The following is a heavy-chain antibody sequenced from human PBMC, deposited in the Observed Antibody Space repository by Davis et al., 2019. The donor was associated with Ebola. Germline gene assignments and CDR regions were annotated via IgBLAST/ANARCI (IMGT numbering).Heavy chain of an antibody. CDR1: GYTFSTYA. D-gene: IGHD2-21*02. Sequence: ASVKVSCKASGYTFSTYAMHWVRQAPGQRLEWMGWINAGNGNTKYSQELQGRVSIIRDTSASTAYMELSSLRSEDTAVYYCARYCGGDCYSGPRWAIDYWGQGTLVTVSS. V-gene: IGHV1-3*01. CDR3: ARYCGGDCYSGPRWAIDY. J-gene: IGHJ4*02. CDR2: INAGNGNT.